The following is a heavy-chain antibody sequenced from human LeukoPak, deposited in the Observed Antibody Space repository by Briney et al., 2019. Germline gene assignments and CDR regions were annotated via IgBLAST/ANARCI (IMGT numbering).Heavy chain of an antibody. V-gene: IGHV6-1*01. J-gene: IGHJ4*02. CDR2: TYYGSKWYN. D-gene: IGHD2-15*01. Sequence: SQTLSLTCAISGDSVSSNSAAWNWIRQSPSRGLEWLGRTYYGSKWYNDYAVSVKSRITINPDTSKNQFSLKLSSVTAADTAVYYCARESNCSGGSCYSFWDYWGQGTLVTVSS. CDR1: GDSVSSNSAA. CDR3: ARESNCSGGSCYSFWDY.